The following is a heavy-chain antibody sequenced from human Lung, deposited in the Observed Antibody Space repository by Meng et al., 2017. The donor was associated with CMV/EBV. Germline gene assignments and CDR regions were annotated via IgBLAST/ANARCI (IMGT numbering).Heavy chain of an antibody. Sequence: ASVKVSCKASGYTFTSYNINWVRQATGQGLEWMGWMNPNSGNTGSAQRFQGRVTLTRNTSISTAYMELSSLRSEDTAVYYCAREIAAAGPYYYYYALDVWGQGATVTVSS. CDR1: GYTFTSYN. CDR3: AREIAAAGPYYYYYALDV. D-gene: IGHD6-13*01. V-gene: IGHV1-8*01. J-gene: IGHJ6*02. CDR2: MNPNSGNT.